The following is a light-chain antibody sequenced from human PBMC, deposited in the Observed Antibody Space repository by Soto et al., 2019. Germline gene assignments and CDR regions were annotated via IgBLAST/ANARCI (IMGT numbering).Light chain of an antibody. CDR3: AAWDVRFVV. V-gene: IGLV1-44*01. J-gene: IGLJ2*01. CDR2: SDN. CDR1: RSSIGTNT. Sequence: QSVLTQPPSASGTPGQRVTISCSGSRSSIGTNTVTWYQQLPGTAPKLLIYSDNQRPSGVPDRFSGSKSGTSASLAISALHSDDEAAYYCAAWDVRFVVFGGGTKLTVL.